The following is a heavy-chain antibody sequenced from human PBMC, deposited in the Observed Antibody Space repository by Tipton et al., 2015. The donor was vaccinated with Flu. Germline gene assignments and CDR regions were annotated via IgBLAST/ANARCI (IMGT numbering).Heavy chain of an antibody. CDR2: VYFSGTN. D-gene: IGHD3-10*01. V-gene: IGHV4-39*07. CDR1: GVSINSSNYY. Sequence: TLSLTCTVSGVSINSSNYYWAWIRQPPGKGLEWIGSVYFSGTNYYNRSLKRRVTISIDTSKNQFSLKMNSVTAADTAVYYCARAVRGLILGRSYGTDVWGQGTTVTVSS. CDR3: ARAVRGLILGRSYGTDV. J-gene: IGHJ6*02.